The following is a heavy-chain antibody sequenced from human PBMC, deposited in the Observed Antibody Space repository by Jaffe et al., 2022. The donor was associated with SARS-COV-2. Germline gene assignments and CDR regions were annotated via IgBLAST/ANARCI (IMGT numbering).Heavy chain of an antibody. CDR3: AKDLESGQQPDYFDY. D-gene: IGHD6-13*01. CDR1: GFTFSSYG. V-gene: IGHV3-30*18. CDR2: ISYDGSNK. J-gene: IGHJ4*02. Sequence: QVQLVESGGGVVQPGRSLRLSCAASGFTFSSYGMHWVRQAPGKGLEWVAVISYDGSNKYYADSVKGRFTISRDNSKNTLYLQMNSLRAEDTAVYYCAKDLESGQQPDYFDYWGQGTLVTVSS.